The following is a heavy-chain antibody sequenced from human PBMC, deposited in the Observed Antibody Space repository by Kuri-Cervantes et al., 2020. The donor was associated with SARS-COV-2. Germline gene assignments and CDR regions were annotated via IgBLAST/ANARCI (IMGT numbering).Heavy chain of an antibody. Sequence: GGSLRLSCEASGFILGSYGMTWVRQAPGKGLQWVSSISAGGGRTDYADSVKGRFTISRDNSKNTLYLQMNSLRAEDTAVYYCARAFMVRGVNGPGYWGQGTLVTVSS. D-gene: IGHD3-10*01. V-gene: IGHV3-23*01. J-gene: IGHJ4*02. CDR1: GFILGSYG. CDR2: ISAGGGRT. CDR3: ARAFMVRGVNGPGY.